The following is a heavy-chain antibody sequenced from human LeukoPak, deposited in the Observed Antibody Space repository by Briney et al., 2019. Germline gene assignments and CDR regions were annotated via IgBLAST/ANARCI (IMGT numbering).Heavy chain of an antibody. CDR3: ARSGVVVAATVNGDWFDP. CDR2: INPNSGGT. Sequence: ASVKVSCKASGYTFTDYYVHWVRQAPGQGLEWMRWINPNSGGTNYAQKFQGRVTMTRDTSVSTAYMELSRLTSDDTAVYYCARSGVVVAATVNGDWFDPWGQGTLVTVSS. D-gene: IGHD2-15*01. CDR1: GYTFTDYY. V-gene: IGHV1-2*02. J-gene: IGHJ5*02.